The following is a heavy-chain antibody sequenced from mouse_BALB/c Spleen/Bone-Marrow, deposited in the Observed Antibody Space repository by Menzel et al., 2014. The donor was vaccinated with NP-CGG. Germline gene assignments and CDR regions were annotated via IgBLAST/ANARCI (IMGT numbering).Heavy chain of an antibody. V-gene: IGHV1-80*01. D-gene: IGHD2-4*01. CDR2: IYPGDGDT. CDR3: ARSNDYDPLAY. Sequence: QVQLQQSGAELVRPGSSVKISCKGSGYAFSSYWMNWMKQRPGQGLEWIGQIYPGDGDTNNNGKFKGKATLTADKSSTTVYMQLSSLTSEDSAVYFCARSNDYDPLAYWGQGTLVTVSA. CDR1: GYAFSSYW. J-gene: IGHJ3*01.